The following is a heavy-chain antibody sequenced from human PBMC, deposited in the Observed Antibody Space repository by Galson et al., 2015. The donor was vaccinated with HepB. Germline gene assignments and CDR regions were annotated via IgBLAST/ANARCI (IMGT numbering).Heavy chain of an antibody. J-gene: IGHJ3*02. V-gene: IGHV3-21*01. Sequence: SLRLSCAASGFTFSSYSMNWVRQAPGEGLEWVSSISSSSSYIYYADSVKGRFTISRDNAKNSLYLQMNSLRAEDTAVYYCARDREDAFDIWGQGTMVTVSS. CDR3: ARDREDAFDI. CDR1: GFTFSSYS. CDR2: ISSSSSYI.